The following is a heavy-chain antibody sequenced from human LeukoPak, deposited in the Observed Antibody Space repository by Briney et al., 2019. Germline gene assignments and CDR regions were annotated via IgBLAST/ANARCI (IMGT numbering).Heavy chain of an antibody. Sequence: GASVKVSCKASGGTFSSYAISWVRQAPGQGLEWMGGIIPIFGTANYAQKFQGRVTITADKSTSTAYMELSSLRSEDTAVYYCAGSISGSLTTYYFDYWGQGTLVTVSS. V-gene: IGHV1-69*06. D-gene: IGHD1-26*01. J-gene: IGHJ4*02. CDR2: IIPIFGTA. CDR3: AGSISGSLTTYYFDY. CDR1: GGTFSSYA.